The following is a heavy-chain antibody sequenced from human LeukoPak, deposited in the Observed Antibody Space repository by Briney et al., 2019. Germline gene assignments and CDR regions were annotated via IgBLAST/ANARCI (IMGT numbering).Heavy chain of an antibody. J-gene: IGHJ4*02. CDR2: ISGSGGST. V-gene: IGHV3-23*01. Sequence: GGSLRLSCAASRFTFSSYAMSWVRQAPGKGLEWVSAISGSGGSTYYADSVKGRFTISRDNSKNTLYLQMNSLRAEDTAVYYCAKFPSYSSGWSDYWGQGTLVTVSS. CDR1: RFTFSSYA. D-gene: IGHD6-19*01. CDR3: AKFPSYSSGWSDY.